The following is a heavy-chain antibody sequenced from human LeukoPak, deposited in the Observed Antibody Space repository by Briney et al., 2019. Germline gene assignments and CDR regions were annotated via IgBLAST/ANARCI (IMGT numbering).Heavy chain of an antibody. V-gene: IGHV4-59*01. CDR1: GGSISSYY. J-gene: IGHJ4*02. Sequence: PSETLSHTCTVSGGSISSYYWSWIRQPPGKGLEWIGYIYYSGSTNYNPSLKSRVTISVDTSKNQFSLKLSSVTAADTAVYYCARGSAAAGTYEIDYWGQGTLVTVSS. CDR3: ARGSAAAGTYEIDY. CDR2: IYYSGST. D-gene: IGHD6-13*01.